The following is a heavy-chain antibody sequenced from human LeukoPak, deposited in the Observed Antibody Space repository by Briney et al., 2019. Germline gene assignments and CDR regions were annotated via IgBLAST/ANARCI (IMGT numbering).Heavy chain of an antibody. CDR2: ISGSGGST. CDR3: AGRTWELRSPFDY. J-gene: IGHJ4*02. Sequence: GGSLRLSCAASGFTFSSYAMSWVRQAPGKGLEWVSAISGSGGSTYYADSVRGRFTISRDNSKNTLYLQMNSLRAEDTAVYYCAGRTWELRSPFDYWGQGTLVSVSS. D-gene: IGHD1-26*01. V-gene: IGHV3-23*01. CDR1: GFTFSSYA.